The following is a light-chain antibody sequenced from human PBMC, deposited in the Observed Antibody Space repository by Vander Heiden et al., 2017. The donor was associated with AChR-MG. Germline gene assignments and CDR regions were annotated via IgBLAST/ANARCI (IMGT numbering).Light chain of an antibody. V-gene: IGLV1-44*01. CDR3: AAWDDSLNAPV. CDR2: SNN. J-gene: IGLJ2*01. Sequence: QSVLTPPPSASGTPVQTLTISCSGSSSNIGSNTVNWYQQLPGTAPKLLIYSNNERPSGVPDRFSGSKSGTSASLAISGLQSEDEADYYCAAWDDSLNAPVFGGGTKLTVL. CDR1: SSNIGSNT.